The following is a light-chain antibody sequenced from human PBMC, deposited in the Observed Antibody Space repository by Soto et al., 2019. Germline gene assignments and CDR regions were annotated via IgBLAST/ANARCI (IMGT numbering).Light chain of an antibody. V-gene: IGLV1-40*01. J-gene: IGLJ1*01. CDR1: RSDIGAGSE. CDR2: GST. Sequence: QSVLTQPPSLSGAPGQRVTISCTGSRSDIGAGSEVHWYQQLPGTAPKLLIFGSTNRPSGVPDRFSGSKSATSASLAITGLQAEDEADYYCQSYDNSLSAYVFGTGTKLTVL. CDR3: QSYDNSLSAYV.